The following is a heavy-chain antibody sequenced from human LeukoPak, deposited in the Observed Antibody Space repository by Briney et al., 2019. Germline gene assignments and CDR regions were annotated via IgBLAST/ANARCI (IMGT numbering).Heavy chain of an antibody. CDR2: ISSSSSYI. CDR3: ARDQGYYDILTGTTGGGFDY. V-gene: IGHV3-21*01. J-gene: IGHJ4*02. Sequence: PGGSLRLSCAASGFTFSSYSMNWVRQAPGKGLEWVSSISSSSSYIYYADSVKGRFTISRDNAKNSLYLQMNSLRAEDTAVYYCARDQGYYDILTGTTGGGFDYWGQGTLVTVSS. CDR1: GFTFSSYS. D-gene: IGHD3-9*01.